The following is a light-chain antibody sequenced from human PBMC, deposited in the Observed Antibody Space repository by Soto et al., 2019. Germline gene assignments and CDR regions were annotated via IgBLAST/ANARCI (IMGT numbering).Light chain of an antibody. J-gene: IGLJ3*02. Sequence: QSALTQPASVSGSAGQSITISCSGTMRDVGAYNLVSWYQQHPGTAPKLIIYEVRNRPSGISSRFSGSRSGNTAFLTISGLQSEDEGDYYCSAYTARRTLVFGGGTKLTVL. CDR3: SAYTARRTLV. CDR1: MRDVGAYNL. CDR2: EVR. V-gene: IGLV2-14*01.